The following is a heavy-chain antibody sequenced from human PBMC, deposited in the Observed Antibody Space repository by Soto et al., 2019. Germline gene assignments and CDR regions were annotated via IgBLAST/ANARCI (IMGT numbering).Heavy chain of an antibody. J-gene: IGHJ4*02. Sequence: PGGSLRLSCAASGFTFSSYAMSWVRQAPGKGLEWVSAISGSGGSTYYADSVKGRFTISRDNSKNTLYLQMNSLRAEDTAVYYCARGYSYYDSSGVLDFDYWGQGTLVTVSS. CDR3: ARGYSYYDSSGVLDFDY. CDR1: GFTFSSYA. V-gene: IGHV3-23*01. D-gene: IGHD3-22*01. CDR2: ISGSGGST.